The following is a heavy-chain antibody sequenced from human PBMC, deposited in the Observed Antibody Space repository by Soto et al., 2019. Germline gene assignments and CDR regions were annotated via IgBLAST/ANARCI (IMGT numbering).Heavy chain of an antibody. J-gene: IGHJ6*02. CDR1: GGTFSSSG. CDR2: IVPSLDTT. CDR3: ARWPQPRYTADPYAVDV. V-gene: IGHV1-69*11. D-gene: IGHD3-16*02. Sequence: AAVKVSCKASGGTFSSSGFSWVRQAPGQGLEWMGMIVPSLDTTNYAQKFQARVTITADEVTSTAYMELRSLRSEDTAVYYCARWPQPRYTADPYAVDVWGQGTRVTVSS.